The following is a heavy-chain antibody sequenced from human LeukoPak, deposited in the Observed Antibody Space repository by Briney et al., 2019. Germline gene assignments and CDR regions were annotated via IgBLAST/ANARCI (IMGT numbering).Heavy chain of an antibody. CDR2: IIPIFGTA. Sequence: GASVKVCCKASGYTFTSYGISWVRQAPGQGLEWMGGIIPIFGTANYAQKFQGRVTITADKSTSTAYMELSSLRSEDTAVYYCARDQPLYDYIWGSYRYFSYWGQGTLVTVSS. D-gene: IGHD3-16*02. CDR3: ARDQPLYDYIWGSYRYFSY. J-gene: IGHJ4*02. V-gene: IGHV1-69*06. CDR1: GYTFTSYG.